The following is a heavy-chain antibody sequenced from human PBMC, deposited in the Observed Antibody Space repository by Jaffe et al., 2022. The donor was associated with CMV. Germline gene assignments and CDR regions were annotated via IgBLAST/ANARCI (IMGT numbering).Heavy chain of an antibody. Sequence: QVQLVESGGGVVQPGRSLRLSCAASGFTFSSYGMHWVRQAPGKGLEWVAVISYDGSNKYYADSVKGRFTISRDNSKNTLYLQMNSLRAEDTAVYYCAKEERVAVAGSYYYYGMDVWGQGTTVTVSS. V-gene: IGHV3-30*18. CDR3: AKEERVAVAGSYYYYGMDV. J-gene: IGHJ6*02. D-gene: IGHD6-19*01. CDR1: GFTFSSYG. CDR2: ISYDGSNK.